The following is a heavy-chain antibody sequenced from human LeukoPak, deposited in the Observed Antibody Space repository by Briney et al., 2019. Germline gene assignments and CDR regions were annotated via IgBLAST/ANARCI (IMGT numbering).Heavy chain of an antibody. J-gene: IGHJ4*02. CDR3: VREDTPATANY. CDR2: ISGGGDIT. CDR1: GFNFADHA. D-gene: IGHD2-21*02. V-gene: IGHV3-23*01. Sequence: GGSLRLSCAASGFNFADHAMSWVRQTAGKGLEWVSAISGGGDITYYADSVKGRFTISRDNSKDTLFLQMHSLRPGDTAVYYCVREDTPATANYWGQGTLVTISS.